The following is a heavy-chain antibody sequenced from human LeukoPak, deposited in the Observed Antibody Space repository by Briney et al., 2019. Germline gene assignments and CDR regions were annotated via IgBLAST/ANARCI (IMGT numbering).Heavy chain of an antibody. CDR3: ARGKYTSFDN. CDR1: GDSIFTNNVA. V-gene: IGHV6-1*01. CDR2: TYYRSKWSF. D-gene: IGHD6-6*01. J-gene: IGHJ4*02. Sequence: SQTLSLTCAISGDSIFTNNVAWNWLRQSPSRGLEWLGRTYYRSKWSFDYAVSVKSRITINADTSKNQFSLRLSSVTPEDTAVYYCARGKYTSFDNWGQGTLVTVSS.